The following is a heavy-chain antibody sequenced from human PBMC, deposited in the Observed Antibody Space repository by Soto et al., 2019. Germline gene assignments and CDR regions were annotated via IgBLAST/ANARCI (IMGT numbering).Heavy chain of an antibody. CDR1: GFTFSRHT. CDR3: AKPRHIENWFDP. Sequence: GGSLRLSCAASGFTFSRHTMHWVRQAPGKGLEWVAAISDDGSNTYYADSVKGRFTISRDNSKNTLYLQMNSLRAEDTAVYYCAKPRHIENWFDPWGQGT. J-gene: IGHJ5*02. D-gene: IGHD5-12*01. V-gene: IGHV3-30-3*02. CDR2: ISDDGSNT.